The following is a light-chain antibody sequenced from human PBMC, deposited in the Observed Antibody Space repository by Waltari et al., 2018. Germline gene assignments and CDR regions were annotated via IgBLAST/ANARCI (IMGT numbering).Light chain of an antibody. J-gene: IGKJ1*01. CDR1: QDIRQY. V-gene: IGKV1-27*01. Sequence: DIQMTQSPSSLSASVVARVTITCRASQDIRQYLAWLQQKPGKVPKLLIYGASTLHSGVPSRFSGGGSGTDFTLTISSLQPEDVATYYCQSYSTSCRTFGQGTTVEIK. CDR3: QSYSTSCRT. CDR2: GAS.